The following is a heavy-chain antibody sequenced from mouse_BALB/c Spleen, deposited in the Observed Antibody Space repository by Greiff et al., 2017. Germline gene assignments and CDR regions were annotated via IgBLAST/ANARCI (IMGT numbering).Heavy chain of an antibody. J-gene: IGHJ3*01. CDR2: ISTYYGNT. CDR3: AREGDDYDVRFAY. Sequence: QVQLKESGPELVRPGVSVKISCKGSGYTFTDYAMHWVKQSHAKSLEWIGVISTYYGNTNYNQKFKGKATMTVDKSSSTAYMELARLTSEDSAIYYCAREGDDYDVRFAYWGQGTLVTVSA. V-gene: IGHV1-67*01. D-gene: IGHD2-4*01. CDR1: GYTFTDYA.